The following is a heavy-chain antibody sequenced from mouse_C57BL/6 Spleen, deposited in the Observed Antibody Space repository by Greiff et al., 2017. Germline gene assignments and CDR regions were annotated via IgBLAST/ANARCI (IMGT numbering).Heavy chain of an antibody. J-gene: IGHJ4*01. D-gene: IGHD1-1*01. CDR1: GYTFTEYT. V-gene: IGHV1-62-2*01. CDR2: FYPGSGSI. CDR3: ARHEDEDYGSSPYYYAMDY. Sequence: QVQLQQSGAELVKPGASVKLSCKASGYTFTEYTIHWVKQRSGQGLEWIGWFYPGSGSIKYNEKFKDKATLTADKSSSTVYMELSRLTSEDSAVYFCARHEDEDYGSSPYYYAMDYWGQGTSVTVSS.